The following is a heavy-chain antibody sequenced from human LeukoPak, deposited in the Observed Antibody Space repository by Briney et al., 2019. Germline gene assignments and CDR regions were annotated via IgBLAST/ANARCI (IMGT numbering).Heavy chain of an antibody. J-gene: IGHJ4*02. CDR1: GGSISSPNSY. CDR3: ARRVVAGTTVDF. CDR2: IFYDGTT. D-gene: IGHD6-19*01. V-gene: IGHV4-39*01. Sequence: SETLSLTCTVSGGSISSPNSYWGWIRQPQGKGLEWIGSIFYDGTTYYNPSLKSRVTISVDTSKSQFSLTLRSVTAADTAVYYCARRVVAGTTVDFWGQGNLVTVSS.